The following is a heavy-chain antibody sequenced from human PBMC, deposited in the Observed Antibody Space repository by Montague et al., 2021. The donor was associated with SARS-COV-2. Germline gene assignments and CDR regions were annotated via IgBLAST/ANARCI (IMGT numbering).Heavy chain of an antibody. Sequence: SVKVSCKVSGYTLFQTTIHWVRQAPGKGLEWMGSFDPEDVETAYTQTLQGRVAMTADSSTETAYMELTNLTSDDTAVYYCTTYSISGVVIYAFAFWGQGTKVTVSS. CDR1: GYTLFQTT. D-gene: IGHD3-3*01. CDR2: FDPEDVET. V-gene: IGHV1-24*01. J-gene: IGHJ3*01. CDR3: TTYSISGVVIYAFAF.